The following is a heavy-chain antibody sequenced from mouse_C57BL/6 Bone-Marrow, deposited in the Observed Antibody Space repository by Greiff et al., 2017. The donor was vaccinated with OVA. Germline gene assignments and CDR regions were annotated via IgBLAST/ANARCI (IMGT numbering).Heavy chain of an antibody. CDR2: INPYNGGT. CDR1: GYTFTDYY. V-gene: IGHV1-19*01. J-gene: IGHJ4*01. Sequence: VQLQQSGPVLVKPGASVKMSCKASGYTFTDYYMNWVKQSHGKSLEWIGVINPYNGGTSYNQKFKGKATLTVDKYSSTAYMELNSLTSEDSAVYYCARRPLRRYYYAMDYWGQGTSVTVSS. D-gene: IGHD3-2*02. CDR3: ARRPLRRYYYAMDY.